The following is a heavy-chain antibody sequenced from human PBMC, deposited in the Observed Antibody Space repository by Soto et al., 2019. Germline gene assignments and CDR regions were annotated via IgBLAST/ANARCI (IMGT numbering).Heavy chain of an antibody. V-gene: IGHV4-61*08. D-gene: IGHD1-26*01. CDR2: IYYSGST. Sequence: SETQCLTCTVSGGYFSSCGYYWSWNRQPPGKCLGWIGYIYYSGSTNYNPSLKRRVTISVDTSKKQFSLKLSSVTAADTAVYDGASTLGYSGSDSYFDYWGQGTLVTVSS. CDR3: ASTLGYSGSDSYFDY. CDR1: GGYFSSCGYY. J-gene: IGHJ4*02.